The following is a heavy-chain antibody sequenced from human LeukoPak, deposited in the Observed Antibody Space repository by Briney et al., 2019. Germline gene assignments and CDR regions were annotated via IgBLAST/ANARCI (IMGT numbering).Heavy chain of an antibody. CDR1: GGSFSGYY. D-gene: IGHD2-15*01. J-gene: IGHJ4*02. V-gene: IGHV4-59*08. Sequence: KPSETLSLTCAVYGGSFSGYYWSWIRQPPGKGLEWIAYIYYSGSTAYNPSLKSRVAISVDTSNNQVSLKLSSVTAADTAVYYCARHGYCSGGSCYWDYWGQGTLVTVSS. CDR2: IYYSGST. CDR3: ARHGYCSGGSCYWDY.